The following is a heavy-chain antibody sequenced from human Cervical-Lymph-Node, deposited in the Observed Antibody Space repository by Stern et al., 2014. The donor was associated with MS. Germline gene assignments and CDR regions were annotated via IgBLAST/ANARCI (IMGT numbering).Heavy chain of an antibody. CDR1: GGSISSGNYY. Sequence: QVQLQESGPGLVKPSQTLSLTCTVSGGSISSGNYYWSWIRQHPGKGLEWIGYIYHSGSTYYNPPLKSRVTTSIDTSKTQFSLKLSSVTAADTAVYYCARGSREVLLPRFYFDYWGQGTLVTVSS. J-gene: IGHJ4*02. V-gene: IGHV4-31*03. CDR2: IYHSGST. D-gene: IGHD3-3*01. CDR3: ARGSREVLLPRFYFDY.